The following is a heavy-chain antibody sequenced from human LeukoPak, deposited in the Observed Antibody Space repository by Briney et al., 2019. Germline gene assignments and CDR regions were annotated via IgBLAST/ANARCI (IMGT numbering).Heavy chain of an antibody. J-gene: IGHJ4*02. D-gene: IGHD5-24*01. CDR3: ARRQEMATISDY. CDR1: GYTFTSYY. CDR2: INPSGGST. Sequence: ASVKVSCKASGYTFTSYYMHWVRQAPGQGLEWMGIINPSGGSTSYAQKFQGRVTMTRDMSTSTVYMELSSLRSEDTAVYYCARRQEMATISDYWGQGTLVTVSS. V-gene: IGHV1-46*01.